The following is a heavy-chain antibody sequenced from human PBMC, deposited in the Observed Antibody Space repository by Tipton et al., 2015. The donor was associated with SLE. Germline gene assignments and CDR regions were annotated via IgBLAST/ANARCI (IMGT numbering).Heavy chain of an antibody. Sequence: TLSLTCTVSGDSISSHYWSWIRQPPGKGLEWIGYIYYSGSTNYNPSLKSRVTISVDTSKNQFSLKLSSVTAADTAVYYCARGGYYGSGKRYYYYYGMDVWGQGTTVTVSS. D-gene: IGHD3-10*01. CDR2: IYYSGST. CDR1: GDSISSHY. CDR3: ARGGYYGSGKRYYYYYGMDV. J-gene: IGHJ6*02. V-gene: IGHV4-59*11.